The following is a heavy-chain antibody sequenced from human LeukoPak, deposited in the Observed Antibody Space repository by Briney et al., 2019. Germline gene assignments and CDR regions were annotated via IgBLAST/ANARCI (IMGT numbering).Heavy chain of an antibody. CDR3: ARRSAAIGYNWFDP. D-gene: IGHD2-2*02. J-gene: IGHJ5*02. Sequence: PSETLSLTCTVSGGSISSGGYYWSWIRQHPGKGLEWIGYIYYSGSTYYNPSLKSRVTISVDTSKNQSSLKLSSVTAADTAVYYCARRSAAIGYNWFDPWGQGTLVTVSS. CDR2: IYYSGST. CDR1: GGSISSGGYY. V-gene: IGHV4-31*03.